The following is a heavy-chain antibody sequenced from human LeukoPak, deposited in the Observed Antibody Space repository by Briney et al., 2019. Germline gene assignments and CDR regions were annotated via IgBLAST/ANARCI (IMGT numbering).Heavy chain of an antibody. Sequence: PSETLSLTCAVYGGSFSGYYWSWIRQPPGKGLEWIGEINHSGSTNYNPSLKSRVTISVDTSKNQFSLKLSSVTAADTAVYYCARIPTYGSGSYEDYWGQGTLVTVSS. V-gene: IGHV4-34*01. CDR1: GGSFSGYY. D-gene: IGHD3-10*01. CDR3: ARIPTYGSGSYEDY. J-gene: IGHJ4*02. CDR2: INHSGST.